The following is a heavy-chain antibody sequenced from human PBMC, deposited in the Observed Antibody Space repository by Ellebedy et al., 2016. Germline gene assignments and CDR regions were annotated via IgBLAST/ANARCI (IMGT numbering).Heavy chain of an antibody. CDR3: ARTYWNDEMY. J-gene: IGHJ4*01. CDR1: GFTFSNYY. V-gene: IGHV3-11*01. Sequence: GESLKISCAASGFTFSNYYMTWIRQAPGKGLEWVSYISSSGNTVDYADSVKGRFTISRDNAKNSLYLQMNSLRAEDTAVYYCARTYWNDEMYWGHGTLVTVSS. CDR2: ISSSGNTV. D-gene: IGHD1-1*01.